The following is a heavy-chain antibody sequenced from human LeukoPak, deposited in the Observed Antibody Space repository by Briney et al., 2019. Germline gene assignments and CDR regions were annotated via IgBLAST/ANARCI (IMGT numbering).Heavy chain of an antibody. V-gene: IGHV3-23*01. J-gene: IGHJ4*02. CDR3: AKPTSGTAPRPLDY. CDR2: ISASGGGT. CDR1: GFTFSSYA. D-gene: IGHD1-26*01. Sequence: GGSLRLSCAASGFTFSSYAMSWVRQAPGKGLEWVSGISASGGGTYYVDSVKGRFTISRDNSRNTLFLQMNSLRPEDAAVYYCAKPTSGTAPRPLDYWGRGTLVTVSS.